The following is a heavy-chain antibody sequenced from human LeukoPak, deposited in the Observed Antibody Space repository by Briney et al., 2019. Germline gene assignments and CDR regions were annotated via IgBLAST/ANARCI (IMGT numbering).Heavy chain of an antibody. V-gene: IGHV1-46*01. D-gene: IGHD3-10*01. CDR1: GYTFTSHY. Sequence: SSKKVSCKASGYTFTSHYVHWVRQAPGQGLELNGLFNPRGGSTSYAQEFQGRVFMTGDTSTGTVYMELSSLMSDDAAVYYCARDEVAGTYYFDYWGQGTLVTVSS. CDR2: FNPRGGST. J-gene: IGHJ4*02. CDR3: ARDEVAGTYYFDY.